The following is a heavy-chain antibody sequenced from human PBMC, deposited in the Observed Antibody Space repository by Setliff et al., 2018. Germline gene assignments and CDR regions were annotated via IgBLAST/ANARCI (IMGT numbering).Heavy chain of an antibody. CDR3: RGNSGGDY. J-gene: IGHJ4*02. Sequence: GGSLRLSCGASGFTFFNHAMHWVRQTPGKGLEWVAMIWSDGINKYYGASVKGRFTISRDNAKNTLYLQMNSLRAEDTAVYCARGNSGGDYWGQGTLVTVSS. D-gene: IGHD6-25*01. V-gene: IGHV3-33*03. CDR1: GFTFFNHA. CDR2: IWSDGINK.